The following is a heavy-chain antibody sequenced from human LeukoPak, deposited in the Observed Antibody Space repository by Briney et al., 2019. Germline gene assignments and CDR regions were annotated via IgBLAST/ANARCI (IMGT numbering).Heavy chain of an antibody. CDR2: ITPSGNNK. V-gene: IGHV3-48*01. D-gene: IGHD3-3*01. Sequence: GGSLRLSCAVSGFTFSRYSLHWVRQAPGKGLEWISYITPSGNNKYYSDSVKGRFTISRDNAKNSVYLQMGSLRAEDTAVYYCARDPSTWNGYSDYWGQGTLVTVSS. J-gene: IGHJ4*02. CDR1: GFTFSRYS. CDR3: ARDPSTWNGYSDY.